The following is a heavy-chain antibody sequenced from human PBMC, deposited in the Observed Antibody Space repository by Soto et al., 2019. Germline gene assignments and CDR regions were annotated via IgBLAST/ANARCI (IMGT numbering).Heavy chain of an antibody. CDR2: ISYDGNNK. J-gene: IGHJ4*02. V-gene: IGHV3-30*18. D-gene: IGHD4-17*01. CDR3: AKDHLETTVTTPSY. CDR1: GFTFSSYG. Sequence: QVQLVESGGGVVQPGRSLRLSCAASGFTFSSYGMHWVRQAPGKGLAWVAVISYDGNNKYYADSVKGRFTISRDNFKNTLYLQMDSLRAEDTAMYYCAKDHLETTVTTPSYWGQGTLGTVSS.